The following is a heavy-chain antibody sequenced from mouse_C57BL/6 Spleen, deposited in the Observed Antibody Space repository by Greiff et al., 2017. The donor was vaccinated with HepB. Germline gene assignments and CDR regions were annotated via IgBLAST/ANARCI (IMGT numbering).Heavy chain of an antibody. J-gene: IGHJ2*01. CDR1: GFTFSDYY. D-gene: IGHD2-1*01. V-gene: IGHV5-16*01. CDR2: INYDGSST. Sequence: EVKLMESEGGLVQPGSSMKLSCTASGFTFSDYYMAWVRQVPEKGLEWVANINYDGSSTYYLDSLKIRFIISRDNAKNILYLQMSSLKSEDTATYYCARDNYGNLDYWGQGTTLTVSS. CDR3: ARDNYGNLDY.